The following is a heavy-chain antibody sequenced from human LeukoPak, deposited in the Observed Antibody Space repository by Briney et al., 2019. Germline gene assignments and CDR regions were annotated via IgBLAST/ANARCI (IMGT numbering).Heavy chain of an antibody. CDR1: GYTLTELS. CDR2: FDPEDGET. J-gene: IGHJ4*02. CDR3: ATVGYSSGWYLSPPSHKAYYFDY. Sequence: ASVKVSCKVSGYTLTELSMHWVRQAPGKGLEWMGGFDPEDGETIYAQKFQGRVTMTEDTSTDTAYMELSSLRSEDTAVYYCATVGYSSGWYLSPPSHKAYYFDYWGQGTLVTVSS. D-gene: IGHD6-19*01. V-gene: IGHV1-24*01.